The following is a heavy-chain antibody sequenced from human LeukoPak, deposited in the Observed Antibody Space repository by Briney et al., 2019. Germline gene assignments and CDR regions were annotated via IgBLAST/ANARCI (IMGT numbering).Heavy chain of an antibody. J-gene: IGHJ3*02. CDR1: GFTFSSYA. D-gene: IGHD6-13*01. CDR2: ITSSSSTI. CDR3: ARLDSSSSLSAFDI. V-gene: IGHV3-48*01. Sequence: GGSLRLSCAASGFTFSSYAMHWVRQAPGKGLEWVSYITSSSSTIYYADSVKGRFTISRDNAKNSLYLQMNSLGAEDTAVYYCARLDSSSSLSAFDIWGQGTMVTVSS.